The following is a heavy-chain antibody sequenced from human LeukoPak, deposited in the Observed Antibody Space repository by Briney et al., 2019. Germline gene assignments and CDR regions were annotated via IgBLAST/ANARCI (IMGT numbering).Heavy chain of an antibody. Sequence: GDSVKVSCQASGYTFTGYYIHWVRQAPGQGLEWMGRINPNSGDTTYAQSFQGRVTMTRDTSISTVFMDLTSLRSDDTAVYYCARGGHWNDQPYWGQGTLVTVSS. CDR2: INPNSGDT. J-gene: IGHJ4*02. CDR1: GYTFTGYY. V-gene: IGHV1-2*06. D-gene: IGHD1-1*01. CDR3: ARGGHWNDQPY.